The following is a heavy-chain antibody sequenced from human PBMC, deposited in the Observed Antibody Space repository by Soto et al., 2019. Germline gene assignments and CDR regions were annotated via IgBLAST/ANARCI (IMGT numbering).Heavy chain of an antibody. CDR3: ARSFNDWTTYFDY. D-gene: IGHD3-9*01. CDR2: LYTGGSA. J-gene: IGHJ4*02. V-gene: IGHV3-53*01. CDR1: GFSVTDHY. Sequence: PGGSLRLSCAASGFSVTDHYMTGVRQAPGKGLEWVSVLYTGGSAYYGDSVKGRFTISRDSSTNTLYLQMNSLKVGDTAFYFCARSFNDWTTYFDYWSEGTLVTVSS.